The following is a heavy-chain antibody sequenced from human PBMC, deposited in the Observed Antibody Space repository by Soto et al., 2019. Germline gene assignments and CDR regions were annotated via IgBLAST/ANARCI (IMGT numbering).Heavy chain of an antibody. V-gene: IGHV4-4*07. CDR2: LSNTAST. D-gene: IGHD2-8*01. CDR3: ARGPFCANYCHFDV. CDR1: GGSITGFC. J-gene: IGHJ4*02. Sequence: SETLSLTCPVAGGSITGFCRSWARLPAANCLEWVWSLSNTASTNSTPSLRNRVTMSVDTSTDQYSLNLASMTAADTAVYFCARGPFCANYCHFDVWGQGTQVTVS.